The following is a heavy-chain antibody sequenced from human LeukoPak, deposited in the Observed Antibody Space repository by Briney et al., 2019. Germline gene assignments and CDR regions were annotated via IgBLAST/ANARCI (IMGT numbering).Heavy chain of an antibody. V-gene: IGHV1-69*05. CDR2: IIPIFGTA. D-gene: IGHD6-19*01. J-gene: IGHJ4*02. Sequence: SVKVSCKASGGTFSSHATSWVRQAPGQGLEWMGRIIPIFGTANYAQKFQGRVTITTDESTSTAYMELSSLRSEDTAVYYCARDRGVSGWRHRGFDYWGQGTLVTVSS. CDR3: ARDRGVSGWRHRGFDY. CDR1: GGTFSSHA.